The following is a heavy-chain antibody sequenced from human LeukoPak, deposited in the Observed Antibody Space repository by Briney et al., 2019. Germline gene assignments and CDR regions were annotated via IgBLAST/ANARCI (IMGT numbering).Heavy chain of an antibody. V-gene: IGHV4-31*03. CDR1: GGSISSGGYY. CDR3: ARDGYGGNSEGFGAFDI. J-gene: IGHJ3*02. D-gene: IGHD4-17*01. CDR2: IYYSGST. Sequence: SETLSLTCTVSGGSISSGGYYWSWIRQHPGKGLEWIGYIYYSGSTYYNPSLKSRVTISVDTSKNQFSLKLSSVTAADTAVYYCARDGYGGNSEGFGAFDIWGQGTMVTVSS.